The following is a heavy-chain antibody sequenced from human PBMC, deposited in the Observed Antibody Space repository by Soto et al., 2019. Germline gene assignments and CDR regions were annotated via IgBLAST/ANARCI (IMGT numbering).Heavy chain of an antibody. Sequence: RGSLRLSCAASGSTFSDSAMHWVRLASGKGLEWVGRIQTKSNDYATAYGESVKGRFTISRDESKDTAYLQINSLKADDTAVYFCTCSVSGDTGLHFWGQGTLVTVSS. CDR3: TCSVSGDTGLHF. CDR1: GSTFSDSA. CDR2: IQTKSNDYAT. V-gene: IGHV3-73*01. J-gene: IGHJ4*02. D-gene: IGHD5-18*01.